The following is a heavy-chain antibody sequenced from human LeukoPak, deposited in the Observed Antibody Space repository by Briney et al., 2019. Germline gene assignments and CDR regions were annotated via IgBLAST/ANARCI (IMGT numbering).Heavy chain of an antibody. CDR2: IYYSGNT. CDR1: GGSISSYY. D-gene: IGHD5-18*01. CDR3: ARGYSYGSYYFDN. V-gene: IGHV4-59*01. Sequence: SETLSLTCTVSGGSISSYYWSWIRQPPGKGLEWIGYIYYSGNTNYNPSLKSRVTISVDTSKNQFSLKLSSVTAADTDIYYCARGYSYGSYYFDNWGQGTLVTVSS. J-gene: IGHJ4*02.